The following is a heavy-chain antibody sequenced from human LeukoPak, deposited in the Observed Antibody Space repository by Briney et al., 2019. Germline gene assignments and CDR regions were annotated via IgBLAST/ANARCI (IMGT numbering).Heavy chain of an antibody. V-gene: IGHV3-23*01. J-gene: IGHJ4*02. D-gene: IGHD3-22*01. CDR2: VSGSGGST. CDR1: GFTFSSYA. CDR3: AKSSYYDSSGYYKEYYFDY. Sequence: GGSLRLSCAASGFTFSSYAISWVRQAPGKGLAWVPSVSGSGGSTYYADSVKGRFTISRDNSKSTLFLQMNSLRAEDTAVYYCAKSSYYDSSGYYKEYYFDYWGQGTLVTVSS.